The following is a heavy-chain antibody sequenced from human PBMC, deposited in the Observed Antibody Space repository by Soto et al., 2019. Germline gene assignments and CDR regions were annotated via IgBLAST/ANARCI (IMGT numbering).Heavy chain of an antibody. CDR1: GYTFSSYA. CDR2: IIPTFGRT. Sequence: AVKVSCKASGYTFSSYAISWVRQAPGKGLEWMGKIIPTFGRTNYAQKFQGRLTISADDSTSTAYMELRSLVSEDTAVYYCARDPLSSFAMDVWGQGTTVTV. CDR3: ARDPLSSFAMDV. J-gene: IGHJ6*02. V-gene: IGHV1-69*13. D-gene: IGHD6-6*01.